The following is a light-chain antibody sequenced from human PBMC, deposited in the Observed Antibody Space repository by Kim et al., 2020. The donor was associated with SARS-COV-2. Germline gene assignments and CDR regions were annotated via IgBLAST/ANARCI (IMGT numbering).Light chain of an antibody. CDR2: QYS. CDR1: KLGDKY. V-gene: IGLV3-1*01. CDR3: QAWDSSIVV. Sequence: SYELTQPPSVSVSPGQTASITCSGDKLGDKYACWYQQKPGQSPVLVIYQYSKRPSGIPERFSGSNSGNTATLTISGTQAMDEADYYCQAWDSSIVVFGGGTKLTVL. J-gene: IGLJ2*01.